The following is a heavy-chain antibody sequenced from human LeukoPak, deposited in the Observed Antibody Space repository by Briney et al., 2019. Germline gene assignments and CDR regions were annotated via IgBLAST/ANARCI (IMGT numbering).Heavy chain of an antibody. V-gene: IGHV3-74*01. CDR2: TTDDATTT. D-gene: IGHD4-11*01. CDR1: GFTFNSHY. CDR3: ARGHLYSFDH. Sequence: GGSLRLSCAFSGFTFNSHYVHWVRQAPGQGLLWVSRTTDDATTTYADSVRGRFTISRDIAKKTLYLQMNSLRAEDTAVYYRARGHLYSFDHWGQGALVTVSS. J-gene: IGHJ4*02.